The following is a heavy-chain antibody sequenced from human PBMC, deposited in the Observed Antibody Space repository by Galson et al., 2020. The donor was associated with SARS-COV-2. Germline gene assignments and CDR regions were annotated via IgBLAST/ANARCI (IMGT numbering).Heavy chain of an antibody. J-gene: IGHJ3*02. CDR1: GFTFSDYY. D-gene: IGHD3-22*01. CDR3: ARDGAKYYDSSNAFDI. CDR2: ISSRGSTI. V-gene: IGHV3-11*04. Sequence: NSGGSLRLSCAASGFTFSDYYMSWIRHPPGKGLEWVSYISSRGSTIYYADSVKGRFTISRDNAKNPLYLQMNSLRAEDTAVYYCARDGAKYYDSSNAFDIWGQGTMVTVSS.